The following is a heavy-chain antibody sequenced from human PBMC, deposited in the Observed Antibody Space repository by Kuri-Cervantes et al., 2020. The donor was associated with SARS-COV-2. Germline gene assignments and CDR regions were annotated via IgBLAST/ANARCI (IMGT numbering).Heavy chain of an antibody. J-gene: IGHJ6*02. CDR1: GGSISSSNW. V-gene: IGHV4-61*01. Sequence: SETLSLTCAVSGGSISSSNWWSWIRQPPGKGLEWIGCIYYSGSTNYNPSLKSRVTISVDTSKNQFSLKLSSVTAADTAVYYCAGSSGWYTYYYYGMDVWGQGTTVTVSS. D-gene: IGHD6-19*01. CDR2: IYYSGST. CDR3: AGSSGWYTYYYYGMDV.